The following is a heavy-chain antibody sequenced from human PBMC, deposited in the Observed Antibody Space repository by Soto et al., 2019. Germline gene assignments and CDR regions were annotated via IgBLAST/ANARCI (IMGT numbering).Heavy chain of an antibody. CDR1: GGTFSSYS. V-gene: IGHV1-69*13. J-gene: IGHJ6*02. CDR2: IIPIFGTA. D-gene: IGHD2-2*01. Sequence: SVKVSCKASGGTFSSYSISWVRQSPVQGLEWMGGIIPIFGTANYAQKFQGRVTITADESTSTAYMELSSLRSEDTAVYYCARGNIVVVPAATYYRMDVWGQGTTVTVSS. CDR3: ARGNIVVVPAATYYRMDV.